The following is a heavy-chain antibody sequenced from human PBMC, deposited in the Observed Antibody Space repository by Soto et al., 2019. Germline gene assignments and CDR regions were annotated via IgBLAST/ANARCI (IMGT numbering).Heavy chain of an antibody. CDR3: ARDHRLLWFGEVLI. V-gene: IGHV1-46*01. D-gene: IGHD3-10*01. CDR1: GYTFTNYY. Sequence: QVQLVQSGAEVKKPGASVKVSCKASGYTFTNYYIHWVRQAPGQGLEWMGIINPSGGSTDYIQKFQDRVTMSRDTSTRPVYMELSSLRSEDTAVLYCARDHRLLWFGEVLICGQGTLVTVSS. CDR2: INPSGGST. J-gene: IGHJ4*02.